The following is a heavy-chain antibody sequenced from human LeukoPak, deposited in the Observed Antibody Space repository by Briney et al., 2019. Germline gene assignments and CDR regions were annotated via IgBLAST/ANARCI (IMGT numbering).Heavy chain of an antibody. CDR2: INTNTGNP. D-gene: IGHD3-10*01. CDR1: GYTFTSYA. J-gene: IGHJ4*02. V-gene: IGHV7-4-1*02. CDR3: ARDFSYYGSGSYAPSDY. Sequence: ASVTVSCKASGYTFTSYAMNWVRQAPGQGLEWMGWINTNTGNPTYAQGFTGRFVFSLDTSVSTAYLQISSLKAEDTAVYYCARDFSYYGSGSYAPSDYWGQGTLVTVSS.